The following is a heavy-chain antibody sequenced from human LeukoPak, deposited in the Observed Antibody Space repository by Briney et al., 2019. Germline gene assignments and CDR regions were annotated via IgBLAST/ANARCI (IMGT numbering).Heavy chain of an antibody. CDR3: ASGYARSARHQGDF. V-gene: IGHV3-74*01. D-gene: IGHD1-1*01. CDR1: GFTFSDYY. CDR2: INSDGSNT. J-gene: IGHJ4*02. Sequence: GGSLRLSCAASGFTFSDYYMSWVRQVPGKGLVWVSRINSDGSNTNYAGSVKGRFTISRDNAKNTLYLQMNSLRVEDTAVYYCASGYARSARHQGDFWGQGTVVTVSS.